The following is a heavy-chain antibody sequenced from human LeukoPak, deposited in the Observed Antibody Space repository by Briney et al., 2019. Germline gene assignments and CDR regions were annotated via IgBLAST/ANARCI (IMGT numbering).Heavy chain of an antibody. J-gene: IGHJ4*02. D-gene: IGHD2-2*01. CDR1: GGSISSSSYY. CDR2: IYYSGST. V-gene: IGHV4-39*01. CDR3: ARLTGRVVPADNDY. Sequence: SETLSLTCTVSGGSISSSSYYWGWIRQPPGKGLEWIGSIYYSGSTYYNPSLKSRVTISVDTSKNQFSLKLSSVTAADTAVYYCARLTGRVVPADNDYWGQGTLVTVSS.